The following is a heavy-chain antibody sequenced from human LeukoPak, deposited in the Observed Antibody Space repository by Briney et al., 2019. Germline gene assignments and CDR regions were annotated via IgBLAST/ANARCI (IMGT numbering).Heavy chain of an antibody. Sequence: GGSLRLSCAASGFTFNTYSMNWVRQAPGKGLEWVSAISGSGGTTYYADSVKGRFTNSRDNSKNTLYLQMNSLRAEDTAVYYCAKDAKRYDYVWGTYYFDYWGQGTLVTASS. D-gene: IGHD3-16*01. J-gene: IGHJ4*02. V-gene: IGHV3-23*01. CDR3: AKDAKRYDYVWGTYYFDY. CDR1: GFTFNTYS. CDR2: ISGSGGTT.